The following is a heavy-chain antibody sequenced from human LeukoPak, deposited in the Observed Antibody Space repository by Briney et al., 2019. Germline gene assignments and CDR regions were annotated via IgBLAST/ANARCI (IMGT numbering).Heavy chain of an antibody. CDR3: AREGCSSTSCYAFDY. CDR2: INWNGGST. CDR1: GFTFDDYG. V-gene: IGHV3-20*04. D-gene: IGHD2-2*01. Sequence: PGGSLRLSCAASGFTFDDYGMSWVRQAPGKGLEWVSGINWNGGSTGYADSVKGRFTISRDNAKNSLYLQMNSLRAEDTAFYYCAREGCSSTSCYAFDYWGQGTLVTVSS. J-gene: IGHJ4*02.